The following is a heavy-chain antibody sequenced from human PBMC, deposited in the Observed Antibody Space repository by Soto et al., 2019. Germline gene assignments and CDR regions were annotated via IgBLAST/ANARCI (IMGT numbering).Heavy chain of an antibody. D-gene: IGHD6-6*01. CDR2: ISSSGSTI. CDR3: AGRIAARRGYGMDV. Sequence: EVQLVESGGGLVQPGGSLRLSCAASGFTFSSYEMNWVRQAPGKGLEWVSYISSSGSTIYYADSVKGRFTISRDNAKNSLYLQMNSLRAEDTAVYYCAGRIAARRGYGMDVWGQGTTVTVSS. CDR1: GFTFSSYE. J-gene: IGHJ6*02. V-gene: IGHV3-48*03.